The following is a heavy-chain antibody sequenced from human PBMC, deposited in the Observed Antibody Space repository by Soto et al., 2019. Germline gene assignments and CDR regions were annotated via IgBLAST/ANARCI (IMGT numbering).Heavy chain of an antibody. CDR2: IYYSGST. Sequence: SETLSLTCAVCGGSISSYYWSWIRQPPGKGLEWIGYIYYSGSTNYNPSLKSRVTISVDTSKNQFSLKLSSVTAADTAVYYCARVGPLRFLEWPRVGPQLPTNENYYMDVWGKGTTVTVSS. J-gene: IGHJ6*03. V-gene: IGHV4-59*01. CDR1: GGSISSYY. CDR3: ARVGPLRFLEWPRVGPQLPTNENYYMDV. D-gene: IGHD3-3*01.